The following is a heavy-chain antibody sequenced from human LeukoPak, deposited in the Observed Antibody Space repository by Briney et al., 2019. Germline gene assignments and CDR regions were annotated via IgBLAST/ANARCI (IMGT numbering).Heavy chain of an antibody. D-gene: IGHD3-22*01. J-gene: IGHJ4*02. CDR3: AREPDFDSTAYLY. CDR2: IDNSGST. Sequence: SSETLSLTCTVSGGSISSYYWTWIRQPPGKGLEWIGYIDNSGSTNYNPSLKSRVTISIDTSKNHFSVKLSSVTAADTAVYYCAREPDFDSTAYLYWGQGILVTVSS. CDR1: GGSISSYY. V-gene: IGHV4-4*08.